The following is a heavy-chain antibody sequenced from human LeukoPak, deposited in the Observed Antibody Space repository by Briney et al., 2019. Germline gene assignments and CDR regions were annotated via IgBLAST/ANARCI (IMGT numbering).Heavy chain of an antibody. D-gene: IGHD5/OR15-5a*01. CDR2: IFQNGATT. CDR1: GFTFSRYS. V-gene: IGHV3-23*01. J-gene: IGHJ4*02. Sequence: PGGSLRLSCAASGFTFSRYSMNWVRQAPRKGLERVSVIFQNGATTYYADSVRGRFIISRDNSKNTVYLQMHNLRAEDTAVYYCAKDQTPDGLYDIDYWGQGTLVTVSS. CDR3: AKDQTPDGLYDIDY.